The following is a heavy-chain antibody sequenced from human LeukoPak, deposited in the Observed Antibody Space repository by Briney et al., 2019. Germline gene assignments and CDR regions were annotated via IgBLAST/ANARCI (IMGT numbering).Heavy chain of an antibody. D-gene: IGHD3-22*01. CDR2: ISAYNGNT. Sequence: GASVKISCKSSGYTFPNYVIIWVRQPPAQGLEWMGWISAYNGNTNDAQKLKGRVTMTTDTSTSTAYMELRSLRTDDTTVYYCAREGFDSSGYYSSSRRYYFDYWGQGTLVTVSS. CDR1: GYTFPNYV. J-gene: IGHJ4*02. CDR3: AREGFDSSGYYSSSRRYYFDY. V-gene: IGHV1-18*01.